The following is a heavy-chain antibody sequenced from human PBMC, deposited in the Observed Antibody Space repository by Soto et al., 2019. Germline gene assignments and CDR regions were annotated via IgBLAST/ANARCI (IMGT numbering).Heavy chain of an antibody. CDR2: TNPNSGGT. Sequence: QVQLEQSGPEVKKNGASVKVSCKASGYTFSAYYMHWVRQAPGQGLEWMGWTNPNSGGTNYAQKFQGRVTMTRDTSISTGYMELNGLRPDVTAVYYCARGAGAAGTPGTVRFAFDIWGQGTMVTVSS. J-gene: IGHJ3*02. CDR3: ARGAGAAGTPGTVRFAFDI. CDR1: GYTFSAYY. V-gene: IGHV1-2*02. D-gene: IGHD6-13*01.